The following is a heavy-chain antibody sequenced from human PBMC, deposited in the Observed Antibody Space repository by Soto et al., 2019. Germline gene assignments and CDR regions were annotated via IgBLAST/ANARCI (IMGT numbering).Heavy chain of an antibody. J-gene: IGHJ4*02. CDR1: GDSISSYY. Sequence: QVQLQESGPGLVKPSETLSLTCAVSGDSISSYYCMWIRQPPGKGLESIGYLYYGRSANYNPSLNSRVTLSVDTSTNQCSLTLSSMTAAYTAVYYCALRSMAVVPEYWGQGTLVTVSS. CDR2: LYYGRSA. CDR3: ALRSMAVVPEY. V-gene: IGHV4-59*01. D-gene: IGHD3-22*01.